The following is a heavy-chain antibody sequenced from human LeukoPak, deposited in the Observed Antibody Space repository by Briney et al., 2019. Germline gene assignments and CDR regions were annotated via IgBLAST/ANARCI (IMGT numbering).Heavy chain of an antibody. Sequence: HPGGSLRLSCATSGLSFSTYGMHWVRQAPGKGLEWVAFIRYDGSNQYYAASVKGRFTISRDSSKNTLYLQMNSLRPEDTAVYSCAKDGGAFDVDYWGQGTLVTVSS. J-gene: IGHJ4*02. V-gene: IGHV3-30*02. D-gene: IGHD2-15*01. CDR1: GLSFSTYG. CDR3: AKDGGAFDVDY. CDR2: IRYDGSNQ.